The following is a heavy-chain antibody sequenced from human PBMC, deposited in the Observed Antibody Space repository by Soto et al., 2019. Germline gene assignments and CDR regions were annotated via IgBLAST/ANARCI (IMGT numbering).Heavy chain of an antibody. V-gene: IGHV1-3*01. CDR3: ARSSGYYYREY. D-gene: IGHD3-22*01. CDR1: GYTFTNYA. J-gene: IGHJ4*02. Sequence: QVQLVQSGAEVKKPGASVKVSCKASGYTFTNYAMHWVRQAPGQRLEWMGWINAGNGNTKDSQQFQGRVTITRNTSASTAYMELSSLRSEDTAVYYCARSSGYYYREYLVQGTLVTVSS. CDR2: INAGNGNT.